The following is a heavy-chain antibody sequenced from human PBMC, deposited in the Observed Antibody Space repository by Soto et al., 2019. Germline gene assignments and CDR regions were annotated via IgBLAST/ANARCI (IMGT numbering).Heavy chain of an antibody. CDR2: IYPGDSDT. Sequence: PGESLKISCKGSGYSFTSYWIGWVRQMPGKGPEWMGIIYPGDSDTRYSPSFQGQVTISADKSISTAYLQWSSLKASDTAMYYCAITPRITIFGVVSDAFDIWGQGTMVTVSS. J-gene: IGHJ3*02. V-gene: IGHV5-51*01. CDR1: GYSFTSYW. D-gene: IGHD3-3*01. CDR3: AITPRITIFGVVSDAFDI.